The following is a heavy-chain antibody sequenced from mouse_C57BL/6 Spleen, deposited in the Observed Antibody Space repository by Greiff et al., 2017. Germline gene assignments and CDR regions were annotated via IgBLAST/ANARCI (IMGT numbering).Heavy chain of an antibody. CDR3: ARPYYYGSSYRYFDV. J-gene: IGHJ1*03. CDR2: INYDGSST. D-gene: IGHD1-1*01. V-gene: IGHV5-16*01. CDR1: GFTFSDYY. Sequence: EVMLVESEGGLVQPGSSMKLSCTASGFTFSDYYMAWVRQVPEKGLEWVANINYDGSSTYYLDSLKSRFIISRDNAKNILYLQMSSLKSEDTATYYCARPYYYGSSYRYFDVWGTGTTVTVSS.